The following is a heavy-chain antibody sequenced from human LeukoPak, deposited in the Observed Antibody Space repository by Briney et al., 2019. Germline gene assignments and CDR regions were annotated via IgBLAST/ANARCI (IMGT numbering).Heavy chain of an antibody. J-gene: IGHJ4*02. D-gene: IGHD3-3*01. CDR2: IYPGDPET. V-gene: IGHV5-51*01. CDR3: ARGVDFWSGSPYFDF. CDR1: GYSFNSYY. Sequence: GESLKISCKASGYSFNSYYIGWVRQMPGKGLEWMGMIYPGDPETRYSPSFQGHVTISLDRSITTAYLRFNNLKASDTAMYYCARGVDFWSGSPYFDFWGQGTLVTVSS.